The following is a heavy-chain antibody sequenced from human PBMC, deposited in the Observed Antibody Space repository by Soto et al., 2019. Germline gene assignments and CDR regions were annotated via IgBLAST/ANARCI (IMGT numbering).Heavy chain of an antibody. CDR1: GFTFSSYW. CDR3: ATLGSLWAFDI. CDR2: IKQDGSEK. Sequence: GGSLRLSCAASGFTFSSYWMSWVRQAPGKGLEWVANIKQDGSEKYYVDSVKGRFPISRDNAKNSLYLQMNSLRAEDTAVYYCATLGSLWAFDIWGQGTMVTVSS. V-gene: IGHV3-7*01. D-gene: IGHD1-26*01. J-gene: IGHJ3*02.